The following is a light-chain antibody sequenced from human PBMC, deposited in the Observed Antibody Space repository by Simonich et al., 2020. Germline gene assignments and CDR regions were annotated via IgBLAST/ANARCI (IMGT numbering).Light chain of an antibody. CDR3: SSYTSSSTYVV. Sequence: QSALTQPASVSGSPGQSITISCTGTSSDVGGYNYVSWYQQHPGKAPKLMIYDVSKPPSGVSNRFAGYKSGNTASLTISGLQAEDEADYYCSSYTSSSTYVVFGGGTKLTVL. CDR2: DVS. J-gene: IGLJ2*01. V-gene: IGLV2-14*01. CDR1: SSDVGGYNY.